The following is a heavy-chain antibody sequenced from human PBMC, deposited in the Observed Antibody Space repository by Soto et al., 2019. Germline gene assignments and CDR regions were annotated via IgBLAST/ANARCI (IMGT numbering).Heavy chain of an antibody. V-gene: IGHV4-34*01. CDR3: ARGGYYYDSRGYFAY. D-gene: IGHD3-22*01. J-gene: IGHJ4*02. CDR2: INHSGST. Sequence: ASETLSLTCAGYGGSFSGYYWSWIRQPPGKGLEWIGEINHSGSTNYNPSLKSRVTISVDTSKNQFSLKLSSVTAADTAVYYCARGGYYYDSRGYFAYWGQGTLVTVSS. CDR1: GGSFSGYY.